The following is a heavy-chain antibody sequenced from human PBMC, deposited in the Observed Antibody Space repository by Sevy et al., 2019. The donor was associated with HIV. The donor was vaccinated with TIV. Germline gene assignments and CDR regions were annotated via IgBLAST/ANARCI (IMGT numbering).Heavy chain of an antibody. CDR1: GGTFSSYA. D-gene: IGHD4-4*01. CDR2: IIPIFGTA. J-gene: IGHJ6*02. V-gene: IGHV1-69*13. Sequence: ASVKVSCKASGGTFSSYAISWVRQAPGQGLEWMGGIIPIFGTANYAQKFQGRVTITADESTSTAYMELSSLRSEDTAVYYCASTVTTDYYYYGMDVWGQRTTVTVSS. CDR3: ASTVTTDYYYYGMDV.